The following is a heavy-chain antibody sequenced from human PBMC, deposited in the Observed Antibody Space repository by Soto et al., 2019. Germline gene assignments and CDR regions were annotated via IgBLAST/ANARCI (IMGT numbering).Heavy chain of an antibody. CDR1: GGSITNTNW. V-gene: IGHV4-4*02. D-gene: IGHD3-22*01. CDR3: ARTNYDNCGCLDS. Sequence: QVQLQESGPGLVKPSGTMSLTCDVSGGSITNTNWWSWVRQSPGKGLEWIGEIYYSGTTKYNPSLNNRVTIPVDKSKKQVSLNLMSVTAAATAMYYCARTNYDNCGCLDSWGQGTLVTVSS. CDR2: IYYSGTT. J-gene: IGHJ4*02.